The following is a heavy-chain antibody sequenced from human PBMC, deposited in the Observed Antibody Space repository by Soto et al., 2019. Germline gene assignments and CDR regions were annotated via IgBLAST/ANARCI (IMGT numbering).Heavy chain of an antibody. D-gene: IGHD4-17*01. CDR2: IYYSGST. J-gene: IGHJ4*02. V-gene: IGHV4-39*01. Sequence: QLQLQESGPGLVKPSETLSLTCTVSGGSISSSSYYWGWIRQPPGKGLEWIGSIYYSGSTYYNPSLKSRVTLSVDTSKNQCSLKLSSVTAADTAVYYCARLWPGPYGDPIYWGQGTLVTVSS. CDR1: GGSISSSSYY. CDR3: ARLWPGPYGDPIY.